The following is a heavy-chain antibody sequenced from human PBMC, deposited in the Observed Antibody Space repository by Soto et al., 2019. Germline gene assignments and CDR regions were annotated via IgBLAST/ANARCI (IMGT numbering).Heavy chain of an antibody. CDR2: IYPRDSDT. CDR3: TRTGVSSTFEI. Sequence: VSLKISCKGSGFSFSSYWIGWVRQMPGKGLECMGIIYPRDSDTRYNPSFQGQVTISVDTSISTAYLQWSSLRTSDTAMYYCTRTGVSSTFEIWGQGTMVTVSS. CDR1: GFSFSSYW. V-gene: IGHV5-51*01. J-gene: IGHJ3*02. D-gene: IGHD3-3*01.